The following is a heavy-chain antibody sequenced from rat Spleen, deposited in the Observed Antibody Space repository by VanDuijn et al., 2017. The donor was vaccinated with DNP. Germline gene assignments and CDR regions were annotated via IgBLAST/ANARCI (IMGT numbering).Heavy chain of an antibody. D-gene: IGHD4-3*01. CDR3: VRWNSGHFDY. V-gene: IGHV5-22*01. CDR2: IRYDGGTT. CDR1: GFTFSDYY. Sequence: EVQLEESGGGLVQPGRSLKLFCAASGFTFSDYYMAWIRQAPTKGLEWVAYIRYDGGTTKYGDSVKGRFTISRDNAKNTLYLQMNSLRSEDMATYYCVRWNSGHFDYWGQGVMVPVSS. J-gene: IGHJ2*01.